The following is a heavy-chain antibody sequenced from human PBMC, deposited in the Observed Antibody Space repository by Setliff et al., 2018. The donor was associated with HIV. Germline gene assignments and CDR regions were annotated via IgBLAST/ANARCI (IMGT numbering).Heavy chain of an antibody. V-gene: IGHV1-69*10. Sequence: SVKVSCKASGGTFSSYAISWVRQAPGQGLEWMGEIIPILGIANYAQKFQGRVTITADKSTSTAYMELSSLRSEDTAVYYCARAVSGWYARKPSFDYWGQGTLVTVSS. J-gene: IGHJ4*02. D-gene: IGHD6-19*01. CDR1: GGTFSSYA. CDR2: IIPILGIA. CDR3: ARAVSGWYARKPSFDY.